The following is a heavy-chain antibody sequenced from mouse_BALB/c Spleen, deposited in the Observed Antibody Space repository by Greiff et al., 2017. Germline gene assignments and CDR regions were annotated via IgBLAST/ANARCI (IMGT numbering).Heavy chain of an antibody. CDR2: INPSNGRT. CDR3: ARSGGRVGSWFDV. V-gene: IGHV1S81*02. CDR1: GYTFTSYW. J-gene: IGHJ1*01. Sequence: QVQLQQPGAELVKPGASVKLSCTASGYTFTSYWMHWVKQRPGQGLEWIGEINPSNGRTNYNEKFKSKATLTVDKSSSTAYMQLSSLTSEDSAVYECARSGGRVGSWFDVWGAGTTVTVSS. D-gene: IGHD1-1*01.